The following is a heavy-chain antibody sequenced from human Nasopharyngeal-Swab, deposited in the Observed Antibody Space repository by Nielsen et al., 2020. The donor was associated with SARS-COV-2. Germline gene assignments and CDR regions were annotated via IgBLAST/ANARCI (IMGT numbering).Heavy chain of an antibody. CDR2: INHSGST. V-gene: IGHV4-34*01. Sequence: SETLSLTCAVYGGSFSGYYWSWTRQPPGKGLEWIGEINHSGSTNYNPSLKSRVTISVDTSKNQFSLKLSSVTAADTAVYYCAREDTAMGEIFDYWGQGTLVTVSS. CDR3: AREDTAMGEIFDY. CDR1: GGSFSGYY. D-gene: IGHD5-18*01. J-gene: IGHJ4*02.